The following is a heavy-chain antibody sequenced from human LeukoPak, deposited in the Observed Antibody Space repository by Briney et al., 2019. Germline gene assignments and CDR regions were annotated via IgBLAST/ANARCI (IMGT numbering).Heavy chain of an antibody. CDR2: ITSSGSSM. J-gene: IGHJ4*02. V-gene: IGHV3-21*01. CDR1: GFTFSSYA. CDR3: ARDQSPYCSGGSCPLRYFDY. D-gene: IGHD2-15*01. Sequence: PGGSLRLSCAASGFTFSSYAMHWVRQAPGKGLEWVSSITSSGSSMYYADSVKGRFTISRDNAKNSLYLQMNSLRAEDTAVYYCARDQSPYCSGGSCPLRYFDYWGQGTLVTVSS.